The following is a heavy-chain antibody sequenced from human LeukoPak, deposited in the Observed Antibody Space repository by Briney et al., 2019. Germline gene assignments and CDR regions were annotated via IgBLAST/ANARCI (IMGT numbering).Heavy chain of an antibody. CDR3: AKRAQSGSIDGKYFQH. CDR2: VGGSGGGT. D-gene: IGHD6-13*01. J-gene: IGHJ1*01. CDR1: GFTFSSYA. V-gene: IGHV3-23*01. Sequence: PGGSLTLSCAASGFTFSSYALSWVRPAPRRGLAWVSIVSGIGVGGSGGGTYYADSVKGRFSISRDDSTNTLFLQMNSLRAEDTGVYYCAKRAQSGSIDGKYFQHWGQGTLVTVSS.